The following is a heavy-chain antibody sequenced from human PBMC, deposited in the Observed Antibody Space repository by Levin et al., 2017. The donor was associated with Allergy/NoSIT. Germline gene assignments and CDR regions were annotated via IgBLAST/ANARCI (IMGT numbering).Heavy chain of an antibody. Sequence: SVKVSCKASGGTFSSYAISWVRQAPGQGLEWMGGIIPIFGTANYAQKFQGRVTITADESTSTAYMELSSLRSEDTAVYYCAWYNWNYDAPYYFDYWGQGTLVTVSS. V-gene: IGHV1-69*13. J-gene: IGHJ4*02. CDR3: AWYNWNYDAPYYFDY. CDR2: IIPIFGTA. CDR1: GGTFSSYA. D-gene: IGHD1-7*01.